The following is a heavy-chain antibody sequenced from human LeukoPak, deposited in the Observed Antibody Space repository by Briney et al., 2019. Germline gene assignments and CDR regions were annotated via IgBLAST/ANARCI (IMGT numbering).Heavy chain of an antibody. CDR1: TFPFSSYG. D-gene: IGHD3-9*01. J-gene: IGHJ5*02. CDR3: AKGSSVDPINWFDP. Sequence: GGSLRLSCGASTFPFSSYGMSWGRQAPGKGLEWVSAISGSGGSTYYADSVKGRFTISRDNSKNSLYLQMNSLRAEDTAVYYCAKGSSVDPINWFDPWGQGTLATVSS. CDR2: ISGSGGST. V-gene: IGHV3-23*01.